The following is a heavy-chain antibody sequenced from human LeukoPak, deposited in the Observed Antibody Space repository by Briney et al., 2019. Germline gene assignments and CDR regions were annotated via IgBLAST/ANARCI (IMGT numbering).Heavy chain of an antibody. CDR2: INPNSGGT. CDR1: GYTFTGYY. CDR3: ARSGPLTGYYSGGDAFDY. D-gene: IGHD3-9*01. V-gene: IGHV1-2*04. Sequence: ASVKVSCKASGYTFTGYYMHWVRQAPGQGLEWMGWINPNSGGTNYAQKFQGWVTMTRDTSISTAYMELSRLRSDDTAVYYCARSGPLTGYYSGGDAFDYWGQGTLVTVSS. J-gene: IGHJ4*02.